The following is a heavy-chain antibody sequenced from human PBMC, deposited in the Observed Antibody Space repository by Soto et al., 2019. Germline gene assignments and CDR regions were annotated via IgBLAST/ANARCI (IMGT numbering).Heavy chain of an antibody. CDR3: ARGKRYCSGANCYSVLLY. Sequence: EVQLVESGGGVVRPGGSLRLSCAASGFTFDDYGMSWVRQAPGKGLEWVCGINWNGDSTGYADSVKGRFTISRDNAKNSLYLPMNSLRAEDTALYYCARGKRYCSGANCYSVLLYWGQGTLVTVSS. J-gene: IGHJ4*02. CDR2: INWNGDST. D-gene: IGHD2-15*01. V-gene: IGHV3-20*04. CDR1: GFTFDDYG.